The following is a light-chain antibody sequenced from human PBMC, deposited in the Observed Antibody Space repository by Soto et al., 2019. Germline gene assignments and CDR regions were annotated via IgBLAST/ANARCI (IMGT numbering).Light chain of an antibody. CDR1: SGHSDYG. J-gene: IGLJ2*01. V-gene: IGLV4-69*01. CDR2: LNRDGSH. Sequence: QSVLTQSPSASASLGASVKLTCTQSSGHSDYGIAWHQQQPDKGPRYLMKLNRDGSHNKGDGIPDRFSGSISGAERYLTISSLQSDDEADYYCQTWDTVVVFGGGTKVTVL. CDR3: QTWDTVVV.